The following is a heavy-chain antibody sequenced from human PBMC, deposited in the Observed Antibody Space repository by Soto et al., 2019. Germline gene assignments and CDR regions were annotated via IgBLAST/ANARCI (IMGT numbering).Heavy chain of an antibody. D-gene: IGHD6-25*01. Sequence: APVKVSCKASGYTFTSYAISWVRQAPGQGIERKGWISAYNGNKNYAQKIQGRVTMTTDTYTSTAYMELRSVRSDDTAVYYCVRVSAVPGVFYYDTAVLGKGTTVTVSS. CDR1: GYTFTSYA. V-gene: IGHV1-18*01. CDR3: VRVSAVPGVFYYDTAV. CDR2: ISAYNGNK. J-gene: IGHJ6*03.